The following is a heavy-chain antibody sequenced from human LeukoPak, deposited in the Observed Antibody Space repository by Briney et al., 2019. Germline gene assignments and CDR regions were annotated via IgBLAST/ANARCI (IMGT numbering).Heavy chain of an antibody. CDR2: ISGSGGST. CDR3: ARDLGAP. D-gene: IGHD4/OR15-4a*01. J-gene: IGHJ5*02. CDR1: GFTFSNYG. Sequence: GGSLRLSCVASGFTFSNYGMSWVRQAPGKGLEWVSGISGSGGSTYYADSVKGRFTISRDNSKNTLYLQMNSLRAEDTAVYYCARDLGAPWGQGTLVTVSS. V-gene: IGHV3-23*01.